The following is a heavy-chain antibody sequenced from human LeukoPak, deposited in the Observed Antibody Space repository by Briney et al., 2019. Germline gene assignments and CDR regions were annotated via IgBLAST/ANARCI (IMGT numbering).Heavy chain of an antibody. J-gene: IGHJ6*03. CDR2: ISGNGGSK. V-gene: IGHV3-64*01. CDR1: GFTFTNHA. Sequence: GGSLRLSCAASGFTFTNHAMQWVRQAPGKRLEYVSDISGNGGSKYYANFVKGKFPISRDNAKNTVYLQMGSLRPEEMAVYYCARAGVVRYVAWLITYYMDVWGKGTTVTVSS. CDR3: ARAGVVRYVAWLITYYMDV. D-gene: IGHD3-9*01.